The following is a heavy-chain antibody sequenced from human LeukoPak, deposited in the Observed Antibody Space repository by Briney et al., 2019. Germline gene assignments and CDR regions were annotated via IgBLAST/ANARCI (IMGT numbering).Heavy chain of an antibody. V-gene: IGHV3-30*18. Sequence: GRSLRLSCAASGFTFSSYGMHWVRQAPGKGLEWVAVISYDGSNKYYADSVKGRFTISRDNSKNTLYLQMNSLRAEDTAVYYCAKDLPVHYYDSSGLLDYWGQGTLVTVSS. CDR2: ISYDGSNK. D-gene: IGHD3-22*01. J-gene: IGHJ4*02. CDR1: GFTFSSYG. CDR3: AKDLPVHYYDSSGLLDY.